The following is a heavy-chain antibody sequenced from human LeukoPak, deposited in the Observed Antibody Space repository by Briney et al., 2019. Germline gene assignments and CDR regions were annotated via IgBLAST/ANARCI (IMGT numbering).Heavy chain of an antibody. CDR1: GYTFSTYG. D-gene: IGHD1-20*01. CDR2: INTNNGNT. Sequence: ASVKVSFKASGYTFSTYGINWVRQAPGQGLEWMGWINTNNGNTNYAQKFQDRVTMTRDTSTSTAYMELRSLGSDDTAVYYCARKGCFDNCYLFDYWGQGTLVTVSS. V-gene: IGHV1-18*01. CDR3: ARKGCFDNCYLFDY. J-gene: IGHJ4*02.